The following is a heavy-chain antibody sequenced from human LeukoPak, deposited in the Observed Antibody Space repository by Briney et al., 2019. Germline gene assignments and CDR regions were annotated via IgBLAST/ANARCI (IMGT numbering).Heavy chain of an antibody. CDR3: AKGYYYDTKPPDY. J-gene: IGHJ4*02. CDR2: ISYDGSNK. D-gene: IGHD3-22*01. CDR1: GFTFSSYG. Sequence: GRSLRLSCAASGFTFSSYGMHWVRQAPGKGMEWGAVISYDGSNKYYADSVKGRFTISRDNSKNTLYLQMNSLRAEDTAVYYCAKGYYYDTKPPDYWGQGTLVTVSS. V-gene: IGHV3-30*18.